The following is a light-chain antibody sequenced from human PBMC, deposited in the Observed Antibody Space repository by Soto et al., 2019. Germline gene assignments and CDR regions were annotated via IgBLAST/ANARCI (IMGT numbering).Light chain of an antibody. CDR3: QQRSNWLIT. CDR1: QSVSSY. V-gene: IGKV3-11*01. Sequence: EIVLTQSPATLSLPPGERATLSCRASQSVSSYLAWYQQKPGQAPRLLIYDASNRATDIPARFSGSGSGTDFTLTISSLEPEDFAVYYCQQRSNWLITFGQGTRLEIK. CDR2: DAS. J-gene: IGKJ5*01.